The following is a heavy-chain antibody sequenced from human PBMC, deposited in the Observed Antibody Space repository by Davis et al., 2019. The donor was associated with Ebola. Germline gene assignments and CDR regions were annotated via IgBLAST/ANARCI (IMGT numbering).Heavy chain of an antibody. CDR3: AKNWDY. CDR1: GFIFSGYG. D-gene: IGHD1-1*01. J-gene: IGHJ4*02. CDR2: ISYHGSHK. V-gene: IGHV3-30*18. Sequence: PAGSLRLSCAASGFIFSGYGMHWVRHAPGKGLEWVSAISYHGSHKYYADSVKGRFTISRDNSKNILYLEMNSLRADDTALYYCAKNWDYWGQGTLVTVSS.